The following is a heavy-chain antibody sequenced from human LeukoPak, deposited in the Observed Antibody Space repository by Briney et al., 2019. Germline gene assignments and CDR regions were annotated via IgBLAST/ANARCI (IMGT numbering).Heavy chain of an antibody. V-gene: IGHV3-53*01. J-gene: IGHJ4*02. D-gene: IGHD3-22*01. CDR1: GFTVSSNY. CDR3: ARGHHYYDSSGYLDY. Sequence: PGGSLRLSCAASGFTVSSNYMSWVRQAPGKGLEWVSVIYSGGSTYYADSVKGRFTISRDNSKNTLYLQMNSLRAEDTAVYYCARGHHYYDSSGYLDYWGQGTLVILSS. CDR2: IYSGGST.